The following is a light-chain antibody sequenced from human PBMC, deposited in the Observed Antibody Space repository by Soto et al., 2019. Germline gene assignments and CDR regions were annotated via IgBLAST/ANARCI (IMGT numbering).Light chain of an antibody. CDR1: QGISRS. V-gene: IGKV1-12*01. CDR3: QQYMSYS. J-gene: IGKJ1*01. CDR2: AAS. Sequence: DIQMTQPPSSVSASVGDRVTISCQASQGISRSLAWYQQKPGKAPKLLIYAASSLQSGVPSRFSGSGFGTDFTLTIGSMQPEDLATYYCQQYMSYSFGQGTKVDI.